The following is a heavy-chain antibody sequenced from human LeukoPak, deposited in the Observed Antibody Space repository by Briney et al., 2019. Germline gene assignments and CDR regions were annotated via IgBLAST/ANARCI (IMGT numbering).Heavy chain of an antibody. J-gene: IGHJ4*02. CDR3: ARVVSSGRGYYFDY. CDR1: GLTFSSYS. D-gene: IGHD3-22*01. CDR2: ISSSSSYI. Sequence: GGSLRLSCAASGLTFSSYSMNWVRQAPGKGLEWVSSISSSSSYIYYADSVKGRFTISRDNAKNSLYLQMNSLRAEDTAVYYCARVVSSGRGYYFDYWGQGTLVTVSS. V-gene: IGHV3-21*01.